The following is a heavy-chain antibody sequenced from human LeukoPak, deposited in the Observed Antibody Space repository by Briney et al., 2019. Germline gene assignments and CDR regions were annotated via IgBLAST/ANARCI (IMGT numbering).Heavy chain of an antibody. J-gene: IGHJ4*02. CDR2: IIPSLHIE. Sequence: ASVKVSCKASGDIFSTNAINWVRQAPGQGLEWMGRIIPSLHIESYAQKFQVRATLTANISTSTAYMELSSLRSEDTAVYYCARDRRGITGTTQYYFDYWGQGTLVTVSS. CDR3: ARDRRGITGTTQYYFDY. V-gene: IGHV1-69*04. CDR1: GDIFSTNA. D-gene: IGHD1-20*01.